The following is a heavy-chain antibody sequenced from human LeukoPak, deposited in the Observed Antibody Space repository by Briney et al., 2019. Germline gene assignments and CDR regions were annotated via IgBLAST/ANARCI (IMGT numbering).Heavy chain of an antibody. Sequence: PSETLSLTCAVYGGSFSGYYWSWIRQPPGKGLEWIGSIYHSGSTYYNPSLKSRVTISVDTSKNQFSLKLSSVTAADTAVYYCARERYCSSTSCYGYMDVWGKGTTVTVSS. V-gene: IGHV4-34*01. CDR1: GGSFSGYY. J-gene: IGHJ6*03. CDR2: IYHSGST. D-gene: IGHD2-2*01. CDR3: ARERYCSSTSCYGYMDV.